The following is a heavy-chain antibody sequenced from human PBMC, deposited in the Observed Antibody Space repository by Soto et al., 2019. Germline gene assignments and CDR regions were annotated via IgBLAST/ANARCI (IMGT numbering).Heavy chain of an antibody. CDR1: GGSISSFD. D-gene: IGHD6-13*01. CDR3: SSHEAAAKWFEP. Sequence: SETLSLTCTVSGGSISSFDWNWIRQSPGKGLEWIGYISYSGSTNYNPSLKSRVTISVDTSKNQFSLKLRSVTAADTAIYYCSSHEAAAKWFEPCGQGTPVTVSS. V-gene: IGHV4-59*08. J-gene: IGHJ5*02. CDR2: ISYSGST.